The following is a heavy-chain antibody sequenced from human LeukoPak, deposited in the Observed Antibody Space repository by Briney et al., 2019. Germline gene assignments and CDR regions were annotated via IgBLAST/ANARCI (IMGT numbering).Heavy chain of an antibody. D-gene: IGHD6-19*01. CDR1: GYTFTSYD. J-gene: IGHJ4*02. CDR2: MNSNSGNT. V-gene: IGHV1-8*01. Sequence: ASVKVSCKASGYTFTSYDINWVRQATGQGLEWMGWMNSNSGNTGYAQKFQGRVIMTRNTSISTAYMELSSLRSEDTAVYYCARALRGVAVAGTSYYFHYWGQGTLVTVSS. CDR3: ARALRGVAVAGTSYYFHY.